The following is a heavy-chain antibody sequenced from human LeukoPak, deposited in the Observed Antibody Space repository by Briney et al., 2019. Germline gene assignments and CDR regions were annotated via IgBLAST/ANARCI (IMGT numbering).Heavy chain of an antibody. D-gene: IGHD3-10*01. CDR1: GGSISSYY. CDR2: IYYSGST. J-gene: IGHJ5*02. CDR3: ARASWFGDLGWFDP. V-gene: IGHV4-59*01. Sequence: SETLSLTCTVSGGSISSYYWSWIRQPPGKGLEWIGYIYYSGSTNYNPSLNSRVTISVDTSKNQFSLKLSSVTAADTAVYYCARASWFGDLGWFDPWGQGTLVTVSS.